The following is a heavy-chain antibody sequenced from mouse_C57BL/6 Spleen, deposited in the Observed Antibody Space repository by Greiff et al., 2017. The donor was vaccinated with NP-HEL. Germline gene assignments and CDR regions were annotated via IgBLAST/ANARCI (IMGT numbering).Heavy chain of an antibody. Sequence: EVQRVESGGGLVKPGGSLKLSCAASGFTFSDYGMHWVRQAPEKGLEWVAYISRGSSTIYYADTVKGSFTITRDNAKNTLFLQMTSLRSEDTAMYYCARGTWYFEVWGTGTTVTVAS. V-gene: IGHV5-17*01. CDR1: GFTFSDYG. CDR3: ARGTWYFEV. J-gene: IGHJ1*03. D-gene: IGHD3-3*01. CDR2: ISRGSSTI.